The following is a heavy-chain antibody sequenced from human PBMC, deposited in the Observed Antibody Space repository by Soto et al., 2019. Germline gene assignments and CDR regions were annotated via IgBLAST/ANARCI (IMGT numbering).Heavy chain of an antibody. J-gene: IGHJ5*02. V-gene: IGHV1-18*01. D-gene: IGHD4-17*01. Sequence: ASVKVSCKASGYTFTSYGISWVRQAPGQGLEWMGWISAYNGNTNYAQKLQGRVTMTTDTSTSTAYMELRSLRSDDTAVYYCARFWGDYVLGWFDPWGQGTLVTVSS. CDR2: ISAYNGNT. CDR3: ARFWGDYVLGWFDP. CDR1: GYTFTSYG.